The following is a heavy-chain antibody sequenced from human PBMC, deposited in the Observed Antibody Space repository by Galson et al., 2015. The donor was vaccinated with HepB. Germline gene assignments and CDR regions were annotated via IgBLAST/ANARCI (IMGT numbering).Heavy chain of an antibody. CDR2: IKQDGSEK. D-gene: IGHD6-13*01. CDR3: ARRYSSSWYRGGLDY. Sequence: SLRLSCAASGFTFTSYWMSWVRQAPGQGLEWVANIKQDGSEKSYVDSVKGRFTLSRDNAQHSLYLHMKSLRAEDSAVYYCARRYSSSWYRGGLDYWGQGTVVTVSS. CDR1: GFTFTSYW. V-gene: IGHV3-7*03. J-gene: IGHJ4*02.